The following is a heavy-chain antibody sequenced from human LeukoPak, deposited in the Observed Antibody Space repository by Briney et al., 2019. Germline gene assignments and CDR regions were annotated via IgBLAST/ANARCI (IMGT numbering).Heavy chain of an antibody. CDR2: IYTSGST. D-gene: IGHD1-1*01. Sequence: SETLSLTCTVSGGSISSYYWSWIRQPAGKGLEWIGRIYTSGSTNYNPPLKSRVTMSVDTSKNQFSLKLSSVTAADTAVYYCARDRRPDDDRQHRYYYYYYMDVWGKGTTVTISS. CDR3: ARDRRPDDDRQHRYYYYYYMDV. V-gene: IGHV4-4*07. CDR1: GGSISSYY. J-gene: IGHJ6*03.